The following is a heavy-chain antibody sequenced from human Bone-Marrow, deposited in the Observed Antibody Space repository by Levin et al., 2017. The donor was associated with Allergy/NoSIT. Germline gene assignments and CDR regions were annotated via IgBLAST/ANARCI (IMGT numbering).Heavy chain of an antibody. J-gene: IGHJ4*02. CDR3: ARSHEMGGGGYLDY. D-gene: IGHD3-16*01. Sequence: LRLSCDVSGGSITSGGYSWTWIRQPPGKALEWIAYIYGSNGDAYYNPSLKSRVTISADGSMNQFSLKLTSVTAADAAVYYCARSHEMGGGGYLDYWGQGILVIVSS. CDR2: IYGSNGDA. CDR1: GGSITSGGYS. V-gene: IGHV4-30-2*01.